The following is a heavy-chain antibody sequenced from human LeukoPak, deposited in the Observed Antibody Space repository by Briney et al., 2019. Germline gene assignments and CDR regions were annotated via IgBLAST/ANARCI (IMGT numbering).Heavy chain of an antibody. CDR2: IIPIFGTA. V-gene: IGHV1-69*06. CDR3: ATAPSRRYYYDSSGYQLDY. Sequence: ASVKVSCKASGGTFSSYAISWVRQAPGQGLEWMGGIIPIFGTANYAQKFQGRVTITADKSTSTAYMELSSLRSEDTAVYYCATAPSRRYYYDSSGYQLDYWGQGTLVTVSS. J-gene: IGHJ4*02. CDR1: GGTFSSYA. D-gene: IGHD3-22*01.